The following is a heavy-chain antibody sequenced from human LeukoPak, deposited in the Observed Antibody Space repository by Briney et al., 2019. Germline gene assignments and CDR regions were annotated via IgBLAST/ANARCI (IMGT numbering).Heavy chain of an antibody. Sequence: SETLSLTCAVYGGSFSGYYWSWIRQPPGKGLEWIGEINHSGSTNYNPSLKSRVTISVDTSRNQFSLKLSSVTAADTAVYYCARGGYYGSGNDFRFDPWGQGTLVTVSS. D-gene: IGHD3-10*01. J-gene: IGHJ5*02. V-gene: IGHV4-34*01. CDR2: INHSGST. CDR3: ARGGYYGSGNDFRFDP. CDR1: GGSFSGYY.